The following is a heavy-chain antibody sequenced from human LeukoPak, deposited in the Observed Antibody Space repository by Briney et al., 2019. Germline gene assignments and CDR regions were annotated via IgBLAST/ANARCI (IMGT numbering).Heavy chain of an antibody. CDR3: AKTNSSSWYTDY. D-gene: IGHD6-13*01. V-gene: IGHV3-23*01. J-gene: IGHJ4*02. CDR1: EFTFSSYA. CDR2: ISGSGGST. Sequence: GGSLRLSCAASEFTFSSYAMSWVRQAPGKGLEWVSAISGSGGSTYYADSVKGRFTISRDNSKNTLYLQMNSLRAEDTAVYYCAKTNSSSWYTDYWGQGTLVTVSS.